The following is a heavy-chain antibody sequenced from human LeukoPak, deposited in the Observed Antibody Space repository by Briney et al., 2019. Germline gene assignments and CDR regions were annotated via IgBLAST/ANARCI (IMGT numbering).Heavy chain of an antibody. CDR3: ARDVFSSSDY. Sequence: SETLSLTCTVSGGSISSGGYYWSWIRQPPGKGLEWIGYIYHSGSTYYNPSLKSRVTISVDRSKNQFSLKLSSVTAADTAVYYCARDVFSSSDYWGQGTLVTVSS. D-gene: IGHD6-6*01. CDR1: GGSISSGGYY. CDR2: IYHSGST. V-gene: IGHV4-30-2*01. J-gene: IGHJ4*02.